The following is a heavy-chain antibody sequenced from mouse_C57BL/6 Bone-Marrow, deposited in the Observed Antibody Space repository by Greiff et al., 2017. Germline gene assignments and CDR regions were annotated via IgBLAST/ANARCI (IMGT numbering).Heavy chain of an antibody. CDR3: ARYGSSSYYYAMDY. D-gene: IGHD1-1*01. J-gene: IGHJ4*01. CDR2: IYPSDSET. CDR1: GYTFTSYW. V-gene: IGHV1-61*01. Sequence: VQLQQSGAELVRPGSSVKLSCKASGYTFTSYWMDWVKQRPGQGLEWIGNIYPSDSETHYNQKFKDKATLTVDKSSSTAYMQLSSLTSEDSAVYYCARYGSSSYYYAMDYWGQGTSVTVSS.